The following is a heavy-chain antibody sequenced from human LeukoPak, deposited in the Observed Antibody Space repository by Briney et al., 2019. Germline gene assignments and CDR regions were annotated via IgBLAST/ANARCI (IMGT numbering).Heavy chain of an antibody. CDR3: ARDKVENYYGSGGSPLMDV. Sequence: GGSLRLSCAASGFPFRSYEMNWVRQAPGKGLEWVSYISSSGSTIYYADSVKGRFTISRDNAKNSLYLQMNSLRAEDTAVYYCARDKVENYYGSGGSPLMDVWGKGTTVTVSS. CDR2: ISSSGSTI. V-gene: IGHV3-48*03. CDR1: GFPFRSYE. J-gene: IGHJ6*04. D-gene: IGHD3-10*01.